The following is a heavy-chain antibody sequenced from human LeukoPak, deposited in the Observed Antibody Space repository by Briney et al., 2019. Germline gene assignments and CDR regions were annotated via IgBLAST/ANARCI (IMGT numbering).Heavy chain of an antibody. CDR2: IYYSGST. CDR1: GGSISSSSYY. CDR3: ARRGAVAGNFDY. J-gene: IGHJ4*02. Sequence: SSETLSLTCTVSGGSISSSSYYWGWIRQPPGKGLEWIGSIYYSGSTYYNPSLKSRVTISVDTSKNQFSLKLSSVTAADTAVYYCARRGAVAGNFDYWGQGTLVTVSS. V-gene: IGHV4-39*07. D-gene: IGHD6-19*01.